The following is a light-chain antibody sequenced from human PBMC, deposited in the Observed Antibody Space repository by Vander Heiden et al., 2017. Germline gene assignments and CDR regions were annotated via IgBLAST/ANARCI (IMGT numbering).Light chain of an antibody. CDR2: WAS. Sequence: DIVMTQSPDPLAVSPGERATINCKSSQSVLYSSNNKNYLAWYQQKPGQPPKLLIYWASTRESGVPDRFSGSGSGTDFTLTISSLQAEDVAVYYCQQYYSTPPYTFGQGTKLEIK. CDR1: QSVLYSSNNKNY. CDR3: QQYYSTPPYT. V-gene: IGKV4-1*01. J-gene: IGKJ2*01.